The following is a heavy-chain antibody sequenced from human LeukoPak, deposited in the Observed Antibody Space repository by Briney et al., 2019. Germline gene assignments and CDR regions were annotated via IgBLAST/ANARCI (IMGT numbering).Heavy chain of an antibody. J-gene: IGHJ4*02. D-gene: IGHD1-26*01. Sequence: ASVKVSCKASGYTFTSYDINWVRQATGQGLEWMGWMNPNSGNTGYAQKFQGRVTMTRNTSISTAYMELSSLRSEDTAVYYCARAIRKIIRGSSTPYYFDYWGQGTLVTVSS. V-gene: IGHV1-8*01. CDR3: ARAIRKIIRGSSTPYYFDY. CDR2: MNPNSGNT. CDR1: GYTFTSYD.